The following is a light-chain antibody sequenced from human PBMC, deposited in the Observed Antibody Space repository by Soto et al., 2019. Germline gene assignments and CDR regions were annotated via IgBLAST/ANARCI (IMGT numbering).Light chain of an antibody. CDR1: SSDIGGYKY. CDR2: DVS. V-gene: IGLV2-14*01. Sequence: QSVLAQPASVSGSPGQSITISRPGASSDIGGYKYVSWYQQHPGKAPKLMIYDVSNRPSGVSNRFSGSKSGNTATLTISGLQGEDEAEYYCSSYTGGSTYVFGTGAKVTVL. J-gene: IGLJ1*01. CDR3: SSYTGGSTYV.